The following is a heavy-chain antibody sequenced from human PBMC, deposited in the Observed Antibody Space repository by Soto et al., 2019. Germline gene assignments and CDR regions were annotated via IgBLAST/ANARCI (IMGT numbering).Heavy chain of an antibody. CDR2: ISYDGSNK. J-gene: IGHJ4*02. CDR3: ARDLPDGDLDY. V-gene: IGHV3-30-3*01. D-gene: IGHD4-17*01. CDR1: GFTFSSYA. Sequence: QVQLVESGGGVVQPGRSLRLSCAASGFTFSSYAMHWVRQAPGKGLEWVAVISYDGSNKYYADSVKGRFTISTDNSKNTLYLQMNSLRAEDTAVYYCARDLPDGDLDYWCQGTLVTVSS.